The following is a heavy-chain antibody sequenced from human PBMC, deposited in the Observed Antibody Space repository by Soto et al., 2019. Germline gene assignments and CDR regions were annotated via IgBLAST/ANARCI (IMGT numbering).Heavy chain of an antibody. V-gene: IGHV3-9*01. CDR2: INWNSGSI. CDR3: AKGYNCGRSGNPYY. Sequence: PGGSLRLSCAASGFTFDDYAMHWVRQAPGKGLEWVSGINWNSGSIGYADSVKGRFTISRDNAKNSLYLQMNSLRTEDTALYYCAKGYNCGRSGNPYYWGQGTLVTVSS. D-gene: IGHD3-22*01. CDR1: GFTFDDYA. J-gene: IGHJ4*02.